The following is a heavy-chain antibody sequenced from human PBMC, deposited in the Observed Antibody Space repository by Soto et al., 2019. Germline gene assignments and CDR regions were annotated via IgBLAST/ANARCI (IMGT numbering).Heavy chain of an antibody. V-gene: IGHV4-30-2*01. J-gene: IGHJ4*02. CDR3: ARIHWAQSSLDY. D-gene: IGHD6-19*01. CDR1: GGSIDSGAFS. Sequence: LSLTCAVSGGSIDSGAFSLSWIRQPPGKGLEWIGYVTHSGTAYSIPSLNGRLTLSVDSSQTQFSLKLTSVTAADSAFYYCARIHWAQSSLDYWGRGXLVTVYS. CDR2: VTHSGTA.